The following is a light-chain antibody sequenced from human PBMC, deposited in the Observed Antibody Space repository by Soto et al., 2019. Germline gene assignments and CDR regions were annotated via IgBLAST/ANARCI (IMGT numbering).Light chain of an antibody. CDR2: AAS. V-gene: IGKV1-39*01. CDR1: QSISNY. CDR3: QQSFSSLWT. Sequence: DIQMTQSPSSLSASVGDRVTITCRASQSISNYLNWYQQKPWKAPKLLIYAASSMQSGVPSRFSGSGSETDFTLTISSLQPDDSATYYCQQSFSSLWTFGQGTKVEV. J-gene: IGKJ1*01.